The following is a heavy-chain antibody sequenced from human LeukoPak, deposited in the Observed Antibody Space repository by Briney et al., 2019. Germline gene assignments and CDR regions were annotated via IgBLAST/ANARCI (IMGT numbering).Heavy chain of an antibody. V-gene: IGHV3-23*01. CDR2: ISGSAAAT. Sequence: GSLRLSCAASGFTFSSYAMSWVRQAPGKGLEWVSAISGSAAATFYADSVKGRFTISRDNSRSTLYLQMNSLRAEDTAVYYCAKRGPGSPQSGKYFFDYWGQGTLVTVSS. J-gene: IGHJ4*02. CDR1: GFTFSSYA. D-gene: IGHD3-10*01. CDR3: AKRGPGSPQSGKYFFDY.